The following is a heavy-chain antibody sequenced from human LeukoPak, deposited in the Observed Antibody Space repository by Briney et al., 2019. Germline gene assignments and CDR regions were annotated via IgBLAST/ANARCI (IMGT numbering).Heavy chain of an antibody. V-gene: IGHV3-33*06. CDR1: GFTFSSYG. CDR2: IWYDGSNK. D-gene: IGHD3-10*01. J-gene: IGHJ4*02. Sequence: GRSLRLSCAASGFTFSSYGMHWVRRAPGKGLEWVAVIWYDGSNKYYADSVKGRFTTSRDNSKNTLYLQMNSLRAEDTAVYYCAKPNYLSGSYYSFDYWGQGTLVTVSS. CDR3: AKPNYLSGSYYSFDY.